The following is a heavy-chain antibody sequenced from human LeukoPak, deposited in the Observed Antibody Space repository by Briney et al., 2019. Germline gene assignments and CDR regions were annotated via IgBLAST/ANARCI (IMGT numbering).Heavy chain of an antibody. Sequence: SKTLSLTCTVSGGSISSGGYYWSWIRQPPGKGLEWIGYIYHSGSTYYNPSLKSRVTISVDRSKNQFSLKLSSVTAADTAVYYCARVVGYCSSTSCYNFDYWGQGTLVTVSS. CDR1: GGSISSGGYY. D-gene: IGHD2-2*02. CDR2: IYHSGST. J-gene: IGHJ4*02. V-gene: IGHV4-30-2*01. CDR3: ARVVGYCSSTSCYNFDY.